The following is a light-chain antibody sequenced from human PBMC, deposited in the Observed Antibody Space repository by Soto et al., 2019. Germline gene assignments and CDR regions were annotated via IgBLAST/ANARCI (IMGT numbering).Light chain of an antibody. CDR2: TNI. V-gene: IGLV1-40*01. J-gene: IGLJ2*01. CDR3: QSYDSSLSGYVI. CDR1: SSNIGAGFE. Sequence: QPVLTQPPSVSGAPGQRVTISCTGSSSNIGAGFEVHWYQQLPGTAPKLLIYTNINRPSGVPDRFSGSRSGTSASLAITGLQAEAEADYYCQSYDSSLSGYVIFGGGTKLTVL.